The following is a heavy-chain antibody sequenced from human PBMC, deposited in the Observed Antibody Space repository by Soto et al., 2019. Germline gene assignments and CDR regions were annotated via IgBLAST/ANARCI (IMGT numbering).Heavy chain of an antibody. Sequence: GGSLRLPSAASGFTFSIYAMRWVRQATGKGLECVSGIGVGNADTYYAESVKGRFTISRDNSKSTLSLQMNGLRAEDTAVYYCAKDRMNHNSVWDPFDIWGQGTMVTVSS. CDR1: GFTFSIYA. V-gene: IGHV3-23*01. CDR3: AKDRMNHNSVWDPFDI. D-gene: IGHD2-15*01. J-gene: IGHJ3*02. CDR2: IGVGNADT.